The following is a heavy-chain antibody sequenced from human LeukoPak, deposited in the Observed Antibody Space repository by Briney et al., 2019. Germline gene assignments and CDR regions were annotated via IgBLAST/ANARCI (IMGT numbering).Heavy chain of an antibody. CDR3: ARDWNYDFWSGYFGP. Sequence: PGGSLRLSCAASGFSFSDYYVIWIRQAPGRGLEYVSYISSHGSSIHYADSVKGRFTISRDNANNSLFLQMNSLRAEDTAVYYCARDWNYDFWSGYFGPWGQGTLVTVSS. J-gene: IGHJ5*02. CDR1: GFSFSDYY. V-gene: IGHV3-11*01. CDR2: ISSHGSSI. D-gene: IGHD3-3*01.